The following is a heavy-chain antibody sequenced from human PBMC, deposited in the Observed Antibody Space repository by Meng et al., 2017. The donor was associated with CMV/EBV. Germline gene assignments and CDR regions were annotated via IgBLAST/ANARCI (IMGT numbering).Heavy chain of an antibody. J-gene: IGHJ4*02. D-gene: IGHD3-3*01. CDR2: INSDGSST. Sequence: GESLKISCAASGFTFSSYWMHWVRQAPGKGLVWVSRINSDGSSTSYADSVKGRFTISRDNAKNSLYLQMNSLRAEDTAVYYCARDDLGDYDFWSGYYGVRFDYWGQGTLVTVSS. V-gene: IGHV3-74*01. CDR1: GFTFSSYW. CDR3: ARDDLGDYDFWSGYYGVRFDY.